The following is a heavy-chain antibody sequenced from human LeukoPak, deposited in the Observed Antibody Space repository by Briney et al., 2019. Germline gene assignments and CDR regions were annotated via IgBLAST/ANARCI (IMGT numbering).Heavy chain of an antibody. V-gene: IGHV3-48*04. J-gene: IGHJ6*04. CDR1: GLTFKFAW. CDR3: AELGITMIGGV. D-gene: IGHD3-10*02. CDR2: ISSSGSTI. Sequence: GGSLRLSCAVSGLTFKFAWMNWVRQAPGKGLEWVSYISSSGSTIYYADSVKGRFTISRDNAKNSLYLQMNSLRAEDTAVYYCAELGITMIGGVWGKGTTVTISS.